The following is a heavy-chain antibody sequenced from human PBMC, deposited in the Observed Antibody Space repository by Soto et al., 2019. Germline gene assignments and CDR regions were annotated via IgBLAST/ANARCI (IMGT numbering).Heavy chain of an antibody. D-gene: IGHD1-1*01. CDR3: ARARVNDWYEDY. V-gene: IGHV3-21*06. CDR2: ITPTSTFI. J-gene: IGHJ4*02. Sequence: EVQLVESGGGLVKPGGSLRLSCAASGFTFSSYSFNWFRQSPGKGLEWVSIITPTSTFISYADSLRGRFTISRDNAKNSLYLQMDSLGAGNTSFYYCARARVNDWYEDYWGQGTLVTVSS. CDR1: GFTFSSYS.